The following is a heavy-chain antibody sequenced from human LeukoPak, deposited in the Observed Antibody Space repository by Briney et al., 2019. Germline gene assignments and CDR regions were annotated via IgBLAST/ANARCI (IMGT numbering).Heavy chain of an antibody. J-gene: IGHJ4*02. CDR3: ARAGPNWDFDY. Sequence: TLSLTCTVSGGSISSGDYYWSWIRQPPGKGLEWIGYIYYSGSTYYNPSLKSRVTISVDTSKNQFSLKLSSVTAADTAVYYCARAGPNWDFDYWGQGTLVTVSS. CDR2: IYYSGST. D-gene: IGHD7-27*01. V-gene: IGHV4-30-4*08. CDR1: GGSISSGDYY.